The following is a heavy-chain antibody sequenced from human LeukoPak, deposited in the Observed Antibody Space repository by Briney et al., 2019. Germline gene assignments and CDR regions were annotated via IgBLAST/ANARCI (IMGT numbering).Heavy chain of an antibody. CDR3: ARDPMIVGAFDI. D-gene: IGHD3-22*01. J-gene: IGHJ3*02. Sequence: GASVKVSCKASGYTFTSYYMHWVRQAPGQGLEWMGIINPSGGSTSYAQKFQGRVTMTRDMSTSTVYMELSSLRSEDTAVYYCARDPMIVGAFDIWGQGTMVTVSS. CDR1: GYTFTSYY. CDR2: INPSGGST. V-gene: IGHV1-46*01.